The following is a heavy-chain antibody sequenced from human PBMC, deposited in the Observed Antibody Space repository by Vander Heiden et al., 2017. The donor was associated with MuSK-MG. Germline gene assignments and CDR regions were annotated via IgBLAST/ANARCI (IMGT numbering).Heavy chain of an antibody. J-gene: IGHJ3*02. V-gene: IGHV1-69*01. Sequence: QVQLVQSRAEVKKPGSSVKVSCKASGGTFSSYAISWVRQAPGQGLEWMGGIIPIFGTANYAQKFQGRVTITADESTSTAYMELSSLRSEDTAVYYCARQSDYYDSSGYYRYDAFDIWGQGTMVTVSS. CDR3: ARQSDYYDSSGYYRYDAFDI. D-gene: IGHD3-22*01. CDR2: IIPIFGTA. CDR1: GGTFSSYA.